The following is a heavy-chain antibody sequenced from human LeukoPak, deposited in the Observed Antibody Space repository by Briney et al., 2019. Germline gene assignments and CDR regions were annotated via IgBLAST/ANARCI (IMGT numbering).Heavy chain of an antibody. CDR2: IDPADSEI. CDR1: GYSFTNSW. CDR3: SRQGCTTTSCHTIDS. D-gene: IGHD2-2*02. Sequence: GESLKISCKGSGYSFTNSWIGWVRQMPGKGLELMGIIDPADSEIRYSPSFQGQVTISVDKSISTAYLQWSSLKASDTAMYYCSRQGCTTTSCHTIDSWGQGTLVTVSS. V-gene: IGHV5-51*01. J-gene: IGHJ4*02.